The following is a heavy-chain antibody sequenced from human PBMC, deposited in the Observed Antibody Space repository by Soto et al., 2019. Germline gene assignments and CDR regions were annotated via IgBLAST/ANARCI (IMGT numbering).Heavy chain of an antibody. CDR2: IIPFFGTV. CDR1: GGTLRNYV. V-gene: IGHV1-69*13. D-gene: IGHD3-10*01. CDR3: ARADYYGSGSPGYFYYSYGMDV. J-gene: IGHJ6*02. Sequence: SVKVSCKASGGTLRNYVFTWVQQTPGQGLEWMGGIIPFFGTVNYAQKFEGRVTITADESASTVYMELKSLRSEDTAVYYCARADYYGSGSPGYFYYSYGMDVWGQGTTVTVSS.